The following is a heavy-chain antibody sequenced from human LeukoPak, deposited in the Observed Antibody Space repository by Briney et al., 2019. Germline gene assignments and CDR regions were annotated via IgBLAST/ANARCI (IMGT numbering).Heavy chain of an antibody. D-gene: IGHD6-19*01. CDR1: GFTFDDYA. CDR2: INGDGGST. V-gene: IGHV3-43*02. J-gene: IGHJ3*02. Sequence: GGSLRLSCAASGFTFDDYAMHWVRQAPGKGLEWVSLINGDGGSTYYADSVKGRFTISRDNSKNSLYLQMNSLRTEDTALYYCAKDMYPEYSSGWLPTDAFDIWGQGTMVTVSS. CDR3: AKDMYPEYSSGWLPTDAFDI.